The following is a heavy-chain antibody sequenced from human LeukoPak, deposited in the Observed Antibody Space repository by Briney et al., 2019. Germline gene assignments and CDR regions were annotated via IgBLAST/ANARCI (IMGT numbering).Heavy chain of an antibody. J-gene: IGHJ4*02. Sequence: SETLSLTCAVYGGSFSGYYWSWIRQPPGKGLEWIGEINHSGSTSYNPSLKSRVTISVDTSKNQFSLKLSSVTAADTAVYYCARAPGTDSSGYHGYWGQGTLVTVSS. D-gene: IGHD3-22*01. V-gene: IGHV4-34*01. CDR3: ARAPGTDSSGYHGY. CDR2: INHSGST. CDR1: GGSFSGYY.